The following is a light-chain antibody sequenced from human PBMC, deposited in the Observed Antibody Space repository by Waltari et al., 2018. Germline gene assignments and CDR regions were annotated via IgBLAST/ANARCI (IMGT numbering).Light chain of an antibody. CDR1: QGISRY. CDR2: DAS. CDR3: QQYNSWPYT. V-gene: IGKV3-15*01. Sequence: IVLTQSPATLSLSPGERVTLSCRASQGISRYLAWYQQKPGQAPRLLIYDASTRATGIPATFSGSGSGTEFTLTISSLQSEDFVVYYCQQYNSWPYTFGQGTKLEIK. J-gene: IGKJ2*01.